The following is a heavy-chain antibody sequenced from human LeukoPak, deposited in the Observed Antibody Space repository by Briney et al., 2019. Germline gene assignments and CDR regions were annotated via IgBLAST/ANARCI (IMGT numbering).Heavy chain of an antibody. CDR2: IYYSGST. J-gene: IGHJ4*02. V-gene: IGHV4-59*11. CDR3: ARVPSETEDTVTTYFDY. CDR1: GGSISSHY. Sequence: SETLSLTCTVSGGSISSHYWSWIRQPPGKGLEWIGYIYYSGSTNYNPSLKSRVTISVDTSKNQFSLKLSSVTAADTAVYYCARVPSETEDTVTTYFDYWGQGTLVTVSS. D-gene: IGHD4-17*01.